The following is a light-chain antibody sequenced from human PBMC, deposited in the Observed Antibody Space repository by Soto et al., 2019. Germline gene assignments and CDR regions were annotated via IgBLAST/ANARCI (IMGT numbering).Light chain of an antibody. J-gene: IGKJ1*01. CDR1: QSVSSSY. V-gene: IGKV3-20*01. CDR3: QQYGSSQS. CDR2: GAS. Sequence: EIVLTQSPGTLSLSPGERATLSCRASQSVSSSYLAWYQQKPGQAPRLLIYGASIRATGIPDRFSGSGSGTDSTLTISRLEPEDFAVYYCQQYGSSQSFGQGTKVEI.